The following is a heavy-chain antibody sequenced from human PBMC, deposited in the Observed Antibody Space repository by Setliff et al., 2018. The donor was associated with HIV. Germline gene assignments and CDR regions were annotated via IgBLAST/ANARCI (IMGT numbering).Heavy chain of an antibody. CDR3: AKDSGATMVCSDY. J-gene: IGHJ4*02. V-gene: IGHV3-7*01. Sequence: PGGSLRLSCAASGFSFSTYGMHWVRQAPGKGLEWVANIKEDGSEKYYVDSVKGRFTISRDNAKNSLYLQMNSLRAEDTAVYYCAKDSGATMVCSDYWGQGTLVTVSS. CDR1: GFSFSTYG. CDR2: IKEDGSEK. D-gene: IGHD1-26*01.